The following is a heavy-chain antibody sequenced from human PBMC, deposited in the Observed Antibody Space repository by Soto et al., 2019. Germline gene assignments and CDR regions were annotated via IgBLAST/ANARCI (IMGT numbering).Heavy chain of an antibody. J-gene: IGHJ2*01. CDR3: ARDEYYYDSSGPSGYFDL. Sequence: ASVKVSCKASCYTFTSYGISWVRQAPGQGLEWMGWISAYNGNTNYAQKLQGRVTMTTDTSTSTAYMELRSLRSDDTAVYYCARDEYYYDSSGPSGYFDLWGRGTLVTVSS. CDR2: ISAYNGNT. V-gene: IGHV1-18*01. CDR1: CYTFTSYG. D-gene: IGHD3-22*01.